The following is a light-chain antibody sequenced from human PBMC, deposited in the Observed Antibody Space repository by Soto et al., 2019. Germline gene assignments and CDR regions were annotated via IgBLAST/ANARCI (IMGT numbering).Light chain of an antibody. J-gene: IGLJ2*01. CDR3: LLSYSGARGGV. Sequence: QAVVTQEPSLTVSPGGTVTLTCGSSTGAVTSGHYPYWFQQKPGQAPRTLIYDTSNKHSWTPARFSGSLLGGKAALTLSGAQPEDEAEHYCLLSYSGARGGVFGGGTKLTVL. V-gene: IGLV7-46*01. CDR1: TGAVTSGHY. CDR2: DTS.